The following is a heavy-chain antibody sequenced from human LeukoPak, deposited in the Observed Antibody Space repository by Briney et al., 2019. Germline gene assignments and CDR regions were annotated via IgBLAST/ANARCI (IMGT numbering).Heavy chain of an antibody. CDR2: ISAYNGNT. CDR1: GYTFTSYG. CDR3: ARSYYDILTGYFPGGY. Sequence: ASVKVSCKASGYTFTSYGISWVRQAPGQGLEWMGWISAYNGNTNYAQKLQGRVTMTTDTSTSTAYMELRSLRSDDTAVYYCARSYYDILTGYFPGGYWGQGTLVTVSS. J-gene: IGHJ4*02. D-gene: IGHD3-9*01. V-gene: IGHV1-18*01.